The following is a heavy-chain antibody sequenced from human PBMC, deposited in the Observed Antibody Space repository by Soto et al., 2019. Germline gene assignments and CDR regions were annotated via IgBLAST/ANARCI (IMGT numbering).Heavy chain of an antibody. J-gene: IGHJ4*02. D-gene: IGHD7-27*01. CDR1: GGSISNHY. CDR2: IYYNGNT. V-gene: IGHV4-59*11. CDR3: TRANWYSEY. Sequence: QVQLQESGPGLVKPSETLSLTCTVSGGSISNHYWCWIRQPPWKGLDWIGYIYYNGNTNYNPSLTSGATMSIDTSKNQISLKLSSVTAADTAVYYCTRANWYSEYWGQGTLVTVSS.